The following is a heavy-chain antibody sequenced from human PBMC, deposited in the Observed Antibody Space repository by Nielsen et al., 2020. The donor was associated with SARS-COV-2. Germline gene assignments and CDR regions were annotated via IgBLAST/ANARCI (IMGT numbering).Heavy chain of an antibody. CDR1: GFSISDSG. D-gene: IGHD6-13*01. V-gene: IGHV3-73*01. J-gene: IGHJ3*02. CDR3: ARVNPVSDSWFDAFDI. CDR2: IRSKSHSYET. Sequence: GALKISRAASGFSISDSGMHWVRQASGRGLEWLGRIRSKSHSYETVYAVSVRDRFTISRDDSENTAYLQMNSLRTEDTAVYFCARVNPVSDSWFDAFDIWGQGTMVTVSS.